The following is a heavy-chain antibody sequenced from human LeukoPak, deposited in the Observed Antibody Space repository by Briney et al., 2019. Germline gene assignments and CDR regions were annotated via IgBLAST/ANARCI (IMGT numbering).Heavy chain of an antibody. J-gene: IGHJ4*02. D-gene: IGHD3-22*01. Sequence: SETLSLTCAVYGGSFSGYYWSWIRQPPGKGLEWIGEINHSGSTNYNPSLKSRVTISVDTSKNQFFLKLSSVTAADTAVYYCARENDSSGYYYDYWGQGTLVTVSS. CDR3: ARENDSSGYYYDY. CDR2: INHSGST. CDR1: GGSFSGYY. V-gene: IGHV4-34*01.